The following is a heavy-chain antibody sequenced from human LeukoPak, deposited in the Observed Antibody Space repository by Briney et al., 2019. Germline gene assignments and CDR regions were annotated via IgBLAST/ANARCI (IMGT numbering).Heavy chain of an antibody. D-gene: IGHD3-3*01. V-gene: IGHV1-69*05. J-gene: IGHJ6*03. CDR2: IIPIFGTA. Sequence: GASVKVSCKASGGTFSSYAISWARQAPGQGLEWMGRIIPIFGTANYAQKFQGRVTITTDESTSTAYMELSSLRSEDTAVYYCAVGDFWSGYYPPPGYYYYYMDVWGKGTTVTVSS. CDR1: GGTFSSYA. CDR3: AVGDFWSGYYPPPGYYYYYMDV.